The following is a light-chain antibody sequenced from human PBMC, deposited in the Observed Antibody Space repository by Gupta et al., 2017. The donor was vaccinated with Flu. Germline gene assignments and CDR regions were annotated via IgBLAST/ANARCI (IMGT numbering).Light chain of an antibody. Sequence: QSALTQPASVSGSPGQSITISCTGTSSDIGDYNSVSWYQQHPGQAPKLMIYEVTTRPSGVSNRFSGTKSGNTASLTISGLQADDEADYYCNSYKHSNTVIFGGGTRLTVL. CDR1: SSDIGDYNS. J-gene: IGLJ2*01. V-gene: IGLV2-14*01. CDR2: EVT. CDR3: NSYKHSNTVI.